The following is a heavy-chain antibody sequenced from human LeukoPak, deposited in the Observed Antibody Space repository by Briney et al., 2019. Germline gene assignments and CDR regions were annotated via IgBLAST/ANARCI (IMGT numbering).Heavy chain of an antibody. V-gene: IGHV3-21*01. D-gene: IGHD6-19*01. CDR3: VAATGAFDF. Sequence: GGSLRLSCAASKFTFTTYSMNWVRQAPGKGLEWVSSISSSSSYIYYADSVKGRFTISRDNAKKSLYLQMYSLRAEDTAVYYCVAATGAFDFWGQGTMVTVSS. CDR1: KFTFTTYS. J-gene: IGHJ3*01. CDR2: ISSSSSYI.